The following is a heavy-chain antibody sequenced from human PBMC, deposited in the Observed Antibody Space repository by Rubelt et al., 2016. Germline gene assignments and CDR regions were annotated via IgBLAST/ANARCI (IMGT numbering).Heavy chain of an antibody. D-gene: IGHD1-14*01. CDR3: AASTARLTTDFDY. CDR1: GDSISSDDNY. CDR2: IYYSGST. Sequence: QLQLQESGPGVVKHSETLSLTCTVSGDSISSDDNYWGWIRQPPGKGLEWIGRIYYSGSTYYNPSLKSRVTISVDTSKNQFSLKLSSVTAPDTAVYYCAASTARLTTDFDYWGQGTLVTVSS. V-gene: IGHV4-39*07. J-gene: IGHJ4*02.